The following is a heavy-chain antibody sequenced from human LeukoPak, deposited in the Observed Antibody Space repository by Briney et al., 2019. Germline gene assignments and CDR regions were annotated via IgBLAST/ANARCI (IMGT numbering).Heavy chain of an antibody. D-gene: IGHD3-22*01. CDR1: GFTFSSYS. J-gene: IGHJ4*02. CDR3: ARDVKKYYYDSEYYFDY. V-gene: IGHV3-21*01. CDR2: ISSSSSYI. Sequence: GGSLRLSCAASGFTFSSYSMNWVRQAPGKGLEWASSISSSSSYIYYADSVKGRFTISRDNAKNSLYLQMNSLRAEDTAVYYCARDVKKYYYDSEYYFDYWGQGTLVTVSS.